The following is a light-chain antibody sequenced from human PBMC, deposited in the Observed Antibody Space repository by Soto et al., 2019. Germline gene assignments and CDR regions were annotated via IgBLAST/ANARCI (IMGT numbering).Light chain of an antibody. CDR2: DAS. CDR1: QNIRRR. Sequence: DFQMTQSPSTLSASEGDRVTITCRASQNIRRRLAWFQQKPVKAPKLLIYDASSLQRGGPQRFNASGSGTEFTLTICTLQTDDFSTYYCQQSHSYWTYGQGTKVDI. V-gene: IGKV1-5*01. CDR3: QQSHSYWT. J-gene: IGKJ1*01.